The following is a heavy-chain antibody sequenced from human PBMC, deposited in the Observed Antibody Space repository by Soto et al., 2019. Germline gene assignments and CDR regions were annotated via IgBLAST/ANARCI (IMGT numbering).Heavy chain of an antibody. CDR3: ARKGGWYAYYYGMDV. D-gene: IGHD6-19*01. CDR1: GDSFTSYS. CDR2: IYPGDSDT. Sequence: GESLKISFKGSGDSFTSYSIGWVGQMPVKGLEWMGIIYPGDSDTRYSPSFQGQVTISADKSISTAYLQWSSLKASDTDMYYCARKGGWYAYYYGMDVWGQVTTVTVSS. V-gene: IGHV5-51*01. J-gene: IGHJ6*02.